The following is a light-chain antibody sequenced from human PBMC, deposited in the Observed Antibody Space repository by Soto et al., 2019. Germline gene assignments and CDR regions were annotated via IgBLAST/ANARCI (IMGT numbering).Light chain of an antibody. Sequence: IVMTQSPGSLSLSPGERATLSCKASQSVSSNYLGCYQQKPGQAPRLLLYGASSRANGIPDRFSGSGSGTDLTLTISRLEPEDFAVYYCQQYGSSPPWTFGQGTKVDIK. CDR2: GAS. V-gene: IGKV3-20*01. J-gene: IGKJ1*01. CDR3: QQYGSSPPWT. CDR1: QSVSSNY.